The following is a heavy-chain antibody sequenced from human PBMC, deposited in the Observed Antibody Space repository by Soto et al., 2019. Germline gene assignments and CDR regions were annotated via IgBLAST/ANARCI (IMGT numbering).Heavy chain of an antibody. CDR1: GGSISSYY. D-gene: IGHD3-3*01. Sequence: SETLSLTCTVSGGSISSYYWSWIRQPPGKGLEWIGYIYYSGSTNYNPSLKSRVTISVDTSKNQFSLKLSSVTAADTAVYYCARTTDFWGGPPRGYYLDVWGKGTTVTVSS. CDR2: IYYSGST. CDR3: ARTTDFWGGPPRGYYLDV. V-gene: IGHV4-59*01. J-gene: IGHJ6*03.